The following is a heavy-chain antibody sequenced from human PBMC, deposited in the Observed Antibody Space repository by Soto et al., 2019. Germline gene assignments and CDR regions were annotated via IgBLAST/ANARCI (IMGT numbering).Heavy chain of an antibody. J-gene: IGHJ4*02. CDR1: GFTFSNAW. CDR2: IKSKTDGGTT. D-gene: IGHD3-22*01. CDR3: TTDPGYYYDSSGYYYIVDY. Sequence: PGGSLRLSCAASGFTFSNAWMSWVRQAPGKGLEWVGRIKSKTDGGTTDYAAPVKGRFTISRDDSKNTLYLQMNGLKTEDTAVYYCTTDPGYYYDSSGYYYIVDYWGQGTLVTVSS. V-gene: IGHV3-15*01.